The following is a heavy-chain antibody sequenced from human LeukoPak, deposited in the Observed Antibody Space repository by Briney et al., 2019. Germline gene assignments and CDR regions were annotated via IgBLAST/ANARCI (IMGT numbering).Heavy chain of an antibody. CDR1: GVSISSYY. V-gene: IGHV4-59*01. J-gene: IGHJ4*02. CDR2: IYYSGST. Sequence: SETLSLTCTVSGVSISSYYWSWLRQPPGKGLEWIGYIYYSGSTNYNPSLKSRVTISVDTSKNQFSLKLSSVTAADTAVYYCARVSAAAGRGFDYWGQGTLATVSS. CDR3: ARVSAAAGRGFDY. D-gene: IGHD6-13*01.